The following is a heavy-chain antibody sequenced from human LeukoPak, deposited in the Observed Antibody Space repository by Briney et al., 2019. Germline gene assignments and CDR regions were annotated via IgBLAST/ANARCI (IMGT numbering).Heavy chain of an antibody. D-gene: IGHD6-13*01. Sequence: SETLSLTCTVSGGSISSSSYYWSWIRQPPGKGLEWIGGINHSGSTNYNPSLKSRVTISVDTSKNQFSLKLSSVTAADTAVYYCARGLYSSSWTYFDYWGQGTLVTVSS. J-gene: IGHJ4*02. V-gene: IGHV4-39*07. CDR2: INHSGST. CDR1: GGSISSSSYY. CDR3: ARGLYSSSWTYFDY.